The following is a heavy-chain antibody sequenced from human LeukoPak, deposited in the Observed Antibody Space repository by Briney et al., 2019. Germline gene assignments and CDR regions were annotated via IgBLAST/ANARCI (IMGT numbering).Heavy chain of an antibody. CDR1: GGSVASTGRY. CDR3: GRHVSNGWDYHYGLDV. J-gene: IGHJ6*02. V-gene: IGHV4-39*01. CDR2: AYYTGDT. Sequence: PSETLSLTCTVSGGSVASTGRYWGWIRQPPGKGLEWIGSAYYTGDTYFPPSLKSRLTISVDTSKNQFALTLSSVTAADTAVYYCGRHVSNGWDYHYGLDVWGRGTTFTVSS. D-gene: IGHD6-19*01.